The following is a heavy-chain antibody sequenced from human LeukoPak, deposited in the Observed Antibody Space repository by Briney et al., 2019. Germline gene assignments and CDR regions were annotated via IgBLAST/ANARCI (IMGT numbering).Heavy chain of an antibody. D-gene: IGHD2-15*01. CDR3: ARVTRMVVAAVDY. V-gene: IGHV3-7*01. CDR1: GFTFSSYW. CDR2: IKQDGSEK. Sequence: PGGSLRLSCAASGFTFSSYWMSWVRQAPGKGLEWVANIKQDGSEKYYVDSVKGRFTISRDNAKNSLYLQMNSLRAEDTAVYYCARVTRMVVAAVDYWGQGTLVTVSS. J-gene: IGHJ4*02.